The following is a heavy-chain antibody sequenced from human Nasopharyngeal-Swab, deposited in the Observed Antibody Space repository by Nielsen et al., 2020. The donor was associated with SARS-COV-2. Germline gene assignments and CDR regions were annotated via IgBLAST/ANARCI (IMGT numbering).Heavy chain of an antibody. V-gene: IGHV5-51*01. Sequence: EESLKISCKGSGYSFTRNWIGWVRQMPGKGLEWMGIIYPGDSDARYSPSFLGQVTISADKSINTAYLQWSSLKASDTAMYYCARQQIIGTTAPLGPFDIWGQGTMVTVSS. CDR2: IYPGDSDA. CDR3: ARQQIIGTTAPLGPFDI. D-gene: IGHD1-1*01. CDR1: GYSFTRNW. J-gene: IGHJ3*02.